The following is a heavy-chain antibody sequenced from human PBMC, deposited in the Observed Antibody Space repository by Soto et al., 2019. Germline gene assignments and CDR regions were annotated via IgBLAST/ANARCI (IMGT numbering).Heavy chain of an antibody. CDR3: ARADNWNDLHDAFDI. J-gene: IGHJ3*02. CDR1: GFTFSSYG. Sequence: GGSLRLSCAASGFTFSSYGMHWVRQAPGKGLEWVAVISYDGSNKYYADSVKGRFTISRDNSKNTLYLQMNSLRAEDTAVYYCARADNWNDLHDAFDIWGQGTMVTVSS. D-gene: IGHD1-20*01. CDR2: ISYDGSNK. V-gene: IGHV3-30*03.